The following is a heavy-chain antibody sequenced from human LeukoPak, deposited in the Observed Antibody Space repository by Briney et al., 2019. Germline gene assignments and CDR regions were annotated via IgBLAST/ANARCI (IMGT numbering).Heavy chain of an antibody. Sequence: GGSLRLSCAASGFTFSDYYMSWIRQAPGKGLEWVSYISSSGSTIYYADSVKGRFTISRDNAKNSLYLQMNSLRAEDTAVYYCACVIVLLLPAAPMDVWGQGTTVTVSS. J-gene: IGHJ6*02. D-gene: IGHD2-2*01. CDR3: ACVIVLLLPAAPMDV. CDR2: ISSSGSTI. CDR1: GFTFSDYY. V-gene: IGHV3-11*01.